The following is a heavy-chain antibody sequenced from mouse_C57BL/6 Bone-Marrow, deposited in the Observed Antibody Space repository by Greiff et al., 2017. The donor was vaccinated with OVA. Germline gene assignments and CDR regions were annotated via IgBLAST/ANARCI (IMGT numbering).Heavy chain of an antibody. CDR2: IHPNSGST. CDR3: ARGHYGRSLHWYFDV. Sequence: QVQLQQPGAELVKPGASVKLSCKASGYTFTSYWMPWVKQRPGQGLEWIGMIHPNSGSTNYNEKFKSKATLTVDKSSSTAYMQLSSLTSEDSAVYYCARGHYGRSLHWYFDVWGTGTTVTVSS. D-gene: IGHD1-1*01. V-gene: IGHV1-64*01. J-gene: IGHJ1*03. CDR1: GYTFTSYW.